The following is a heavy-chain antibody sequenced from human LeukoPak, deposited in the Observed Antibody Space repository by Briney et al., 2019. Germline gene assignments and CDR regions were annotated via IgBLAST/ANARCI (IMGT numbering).Heavy chain of an antibody. J-gene: IGHJ6*03. CDR2: ISGSGDKT. V-gene: IGHV3-23*01. Sequence: PGGSLRLSCAASGFTFRDYAMSWVRQAPGGGLEWVPAISGSGDKTFHADSVKGRFTTSRDNSKNTLSLQMSSLRVEDSAVYFCAKDTSAWWYHRAYMNVWGTGTTVTVSS. CDR3: AKDTSAWWYHRAYMNV. D-gene: IGHD2-15*01. CDR1: GFTFRDYA.